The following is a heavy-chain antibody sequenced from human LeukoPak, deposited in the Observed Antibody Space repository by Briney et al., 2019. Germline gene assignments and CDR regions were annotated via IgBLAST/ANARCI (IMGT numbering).Heavy chain of an antibody. CDR1: GFTFSSYS. V-gene: IGHV3-48*04. CDR2: ISSSSSTI. J-gene: IGHJ4*02. CDR3: ARGYSGYEYGYYFDY. D-gene: IGHD5-12*01. Sequence: GGSLRLSCAASGFTFSSYSMNWVRQAPGKGLEWVSYISSSSSTIYYADSVKGRFIISRDNAKNSLYLQMNSLRAEDTAVYYCARGYSGYEYGYYFDYWGQGTPVTVSS.